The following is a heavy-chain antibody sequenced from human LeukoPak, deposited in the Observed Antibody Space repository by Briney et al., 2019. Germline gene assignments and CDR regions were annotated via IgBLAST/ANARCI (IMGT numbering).Heavy chain of an antibody. D-gene: IGHD5-18*01. Sequence: GESLKISCKGSGYSFTSYWIGWVRQMPGKGLEWMGIIYPGDSDTRYSPSFQGQVTISADKSISTAYLQWSSLKASDTALYYCAKAHSPDFEYSYAQPFDYWGQGTLVTVSS. CDR2: IYPGDSDT. J-gene: IGHJ4*02. CDR1: GYSFTSYW. V-gene: IGHV5-51*01. CDR3: AKAHSPDFEYSYAQPFDY.